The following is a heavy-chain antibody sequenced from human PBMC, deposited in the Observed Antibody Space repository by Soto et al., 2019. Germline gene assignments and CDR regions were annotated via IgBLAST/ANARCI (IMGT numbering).Heavy chain of an antibody. V-gene: IGHV3-23*01. CDR2: ISGSDGNT. CDR1: GFTFNIYA. CDR3: AKNRGSSSGGDYYFYMDV. J-gene: IGHJ6*03. D-gene: IGHD6-6*01. Sequence: EVQMLESGGGLVQPGGSLRLSCAASGFTFNIYAMCWVRQAPGKGLEWVSGISGSDGNTYYADSVKGRFTISRDISKTTLYLQMNSLRAEDTALYFCAKNRGSSSGGDYYFYMDVWGRGTTVTVSS.